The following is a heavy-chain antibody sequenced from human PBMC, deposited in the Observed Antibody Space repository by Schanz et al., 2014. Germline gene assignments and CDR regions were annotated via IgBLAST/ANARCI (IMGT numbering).Heavy chain of an antibody. J-gene: IGHJ4*02. CDR3: ASPSGYSDYGTYFDF. CDR1: GFTVSSNH. CDR2: ISGSGGST. D-gene: IGHD5-12*01. V-gene: IGHV3-66*01. Sequence: EGQLAESGGGLVQPGGSLRLSCAVSGFTVSSNHMSWVRQAPGKGLEWVSVISGSGGSTYYADSVKGRFTISRENSKNTLYLQMNSLRAEDTAVYYCASPSGYSDYGTYFDFWGQGTLVTVSS.